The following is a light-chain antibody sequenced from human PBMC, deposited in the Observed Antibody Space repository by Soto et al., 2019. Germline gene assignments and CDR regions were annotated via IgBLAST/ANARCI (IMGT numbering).Light chain of an antibody. CDR2: ENN. CDR3: GTWDSSLSVV. J-gene: IGLJ2*01. V-gene: IGLV1-51*02. Sequence: QSVLTQSPSVSAAPGQKVTISCSGSSSNIGNNYVSWYQQLPGTAPKLLIYENNKRPSGIPDRFSGSKSGTSATLGITGLQTGDEADYYCGTWDSSLSVVFGGGTKLTVL. CDR1: SSNIGNNY.